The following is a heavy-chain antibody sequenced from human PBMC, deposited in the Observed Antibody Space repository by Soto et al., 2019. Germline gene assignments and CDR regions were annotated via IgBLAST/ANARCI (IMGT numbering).Heavy chain of an antibody. CDR3: VRGAVESRAWGH. D-gene: IGHD1-26*01. CDR1: GFTFSSYA. CDR2: ISGSGGST. J-gene: IGHJ4*02. V-gene: IGHV3-23*01. Sequence: EVQLLESGGGLVQPGGSLRLSCAASGFTFSSYAMSWVRQAPGKGLEWVSAISGSGGSTYYADSVKGRFTISRDNSKNTLYLQMNSLRAEDTAVYYCVRGAVESRAWGHWGQGTLVTVSS.